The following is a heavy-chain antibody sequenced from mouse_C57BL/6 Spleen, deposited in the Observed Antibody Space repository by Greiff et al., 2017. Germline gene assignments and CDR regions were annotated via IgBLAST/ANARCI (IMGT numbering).Heavy chain of an antibody. D-gene: IGHD2-2*01. V-gene: IGHV1-26*01. J-gene: IGHJ2*01. CDR3: ARRWETAMVTTEEFDY. Sequence: EVQLQQSGPELVKPGASVKISCKASGYTFTDYYMTWVKQSPGKSLEWIGDINPNSGGTSYNEKFKGRATLTVDKSSSTAYMELRRLTSEDSAVXYGARRWETAMVTTEEFDYWGQGTTLTVSA. CDR2: INPNSGGT. CDR1: GYTFTDYY.